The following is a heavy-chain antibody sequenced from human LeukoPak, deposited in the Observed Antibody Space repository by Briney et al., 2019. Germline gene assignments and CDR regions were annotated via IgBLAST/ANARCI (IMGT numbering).Heavy chain of an antibody. V-gene: IGHV1-69*13. CDR2: IIPIFGTP. J-gene: IGHJ4*02. Sequence: SVKVSCKSSGSTFSSYAISWVRQAPGQGLEWMGTIIPIFGTPNYAQKFQGRVTITADESTSTAFMEVNSLRAEDTAVYYCAKVVRRSSVYSSPVDYWGQGSLVTVSS. D-gene: IGHD3-22*01. CDR3: AKVVRRSSVYSSPVDY. CDR1: GSTFSSYA.